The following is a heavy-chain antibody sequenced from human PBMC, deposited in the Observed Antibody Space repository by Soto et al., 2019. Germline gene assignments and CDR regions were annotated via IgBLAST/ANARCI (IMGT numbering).Heavy chain of an antibody. Sequence: GGSLRLSCAASGFTFSSYSMNWVRQAPGKGLEWVSSISSSSSYIYYADSVKGRFTISRDNAKNSLYLQMNSLRAEDTAVYYWERVRGSSWYHHGMGVWGQGTTVTVSS. CDR3: ERVRGSSWYHHGMGV. J-gene: IGHJ6*02. D-gene: IGHD6-13*01. V-gene: IGHV3-21*04. CDR2: ISSSSSYI. CDR1: GFTFSSYS.